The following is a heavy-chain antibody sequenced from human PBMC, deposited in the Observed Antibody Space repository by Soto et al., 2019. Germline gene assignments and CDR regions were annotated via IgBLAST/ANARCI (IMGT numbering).Heavy chain of an antibody. V-gene: IGHV2-5*02. CDR3: AHTIVVVPTAHDAFDV. CDR1: GFSLSRIGVG. J-gene: IGHJ3*01. Sequence: QITLKESGPTLVKPTQTLTLTCTFSGFSLSRIGVGVGWIRQPPGKALEWLGILYWDDDKHYSPSLKSRISIAKDTSKDQVVLTLTNMDPVDTATYYCAHTIVVVPTAHDAFDVWGQGTMVTVSS. CDR2: LYWDDDK. D-gene: IGHD2-2*01.